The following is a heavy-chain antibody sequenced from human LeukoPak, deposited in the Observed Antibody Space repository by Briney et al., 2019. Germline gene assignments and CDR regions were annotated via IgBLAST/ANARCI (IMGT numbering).Heavy chain of an antibody. Sequence: GGPLRLSCAASGFTFSNYGMSWVRQAPGKGLEWVSVISGSGANTYYADSVKGRFTISRDNSKNTLYLQVNSLRAEDTAVYYCAKAKSYCSNYDYWGQGTLVTVSS. CDR2: ISGSGANT. V-gene: IGHV3-23*01. J-gene: IGHJ4*02. CDR1: GFTFSNYG. CDR3: AKAKSYCSNYDY. D-gene: IGHD4-11*01.